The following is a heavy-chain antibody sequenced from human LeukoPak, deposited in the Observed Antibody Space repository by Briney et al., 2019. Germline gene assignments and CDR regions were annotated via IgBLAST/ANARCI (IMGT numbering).Heavy chain of an antibody. CDR3: ARAWRIAAPNDAFDI. CDR1: GGTFSSYA. V-gene: IGHV1-69*04. CDR2: ITPILGIA. Sequence: SVKVSCKASGGTFSSYAISWVRQAPAQGREWMGRITPILGIANHAQKFQGRVTITADKSTSTAYMELSSLRSEDTAVYYCARAWRIAAPNDAFDIWGQGTMVTVSS. J-gene: IGHJ3*02. D-gene: IGHD6-13*01.